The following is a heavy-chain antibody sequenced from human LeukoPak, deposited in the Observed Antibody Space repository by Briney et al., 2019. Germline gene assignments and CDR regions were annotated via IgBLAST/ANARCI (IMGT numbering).Heavy chain of an antibody. D-gene: IGHD2-21*02. V-gene: IGHV3-21*01. CDR1: GFTFSSYW. Sequence: GGSLRLSCAASGFTFSSYWMGWVRQAPGKGLEWVSSISSSSSYIYYADSVKGRFTISRDNAKNSLYLQMNSLRAEDTAVYYCAAGRDVDYWGQGTLVTVSS. J-gene: IGHJ4*02. CDR2: ISSSSSYI. CDR3: AAGRDVDY.